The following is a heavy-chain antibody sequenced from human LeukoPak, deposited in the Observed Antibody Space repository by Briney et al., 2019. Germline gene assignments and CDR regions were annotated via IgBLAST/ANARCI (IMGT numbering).Heavy chain of an antibody. J-gene: IGHJ4*02. Sequence: GGSLRLSCAASGFTFGSYGMHWVRQAPGKGLEWVAVISYDGSNKYYADSVKGRFTISRDNSKNTLYLQMNSLRAEDTAVYYCAKDSWGSSSWYFDYWGQGTLVTVSS. CDR3: AKDSWGSSSWYFDY. CDR1: GFTFGSYG. D-gene: IGHD6-13*01. V-gene: IGHV3-30*18. CDR2: ISYDGSNK.